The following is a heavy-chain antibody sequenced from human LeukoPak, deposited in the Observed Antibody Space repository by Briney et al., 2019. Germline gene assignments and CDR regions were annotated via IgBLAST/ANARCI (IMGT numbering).Heavy chain of an antibody. CDR1: GHTFTDYY. J-gene: IGHJ4*02. CDR2: IYPNSGGT. D-gene: IGHD4/OR15-4a*01. CDR3: ARSRSSRANGGYYFDR. Sequence: ASVKVSCKASGHTFTDYYIHWVRQAPGHGLEWMGWIYPNSGGTNYSQSFLDRVTLTRDTSISTAYMELSRLRSDDTAVYYCARSRSSRANGGYYFDRWGQGTLVTVSS. V-gene: IGHV1-2*02.